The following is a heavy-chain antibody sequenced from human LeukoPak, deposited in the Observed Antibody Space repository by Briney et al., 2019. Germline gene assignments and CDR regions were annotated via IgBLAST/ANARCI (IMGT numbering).Heavy chain of an antibody. CDR2: IYYSGST. CDR1: GGSISSGDYY. V-gene: IGHV4-30-4*08. D-gene: IGHD6-19*01. CDR3: ARDSLGVAGTVRDY. Sequence: SETLSLTCTVSGGSISSGDYYWSWIRQPPGKGLEWIGYIYYSGSTYYNPSLKSRVTISVDTSKNQFSLKLSSVTAADTAVYYCARDSLGVAGTVRDYWGQGTLVTVSS. J-gene: IGHJ4*02.